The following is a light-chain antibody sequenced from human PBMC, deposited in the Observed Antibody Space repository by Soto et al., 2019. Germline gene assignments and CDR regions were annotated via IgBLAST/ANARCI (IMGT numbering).Light chain of an antibody. CDR1: SSNIGSNT. CDR3: AAWDDSLNGWV. V-gene: IGLV1-44*01. J-gene: IGLJ3*02. Sequence: QAVVTQPPSASGTPGQRVTISCSGSSSNIGSNTVNWYQQLPGTAPKLLIYSNNQRPSGVPDRFSGSKSGTSASLAISGLQSEDEADYCCAAWDDSLNGWVFGGGTQLTVL. CDR2: SNN.